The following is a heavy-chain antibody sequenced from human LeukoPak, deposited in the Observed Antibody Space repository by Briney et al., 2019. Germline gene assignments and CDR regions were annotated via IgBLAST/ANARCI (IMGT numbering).Heavy chain of an antibody. Sequence: PSETLSLTCTVSGGSISSSSYYWGWIRQPPGKGLEWIGSIYYSGCTYYNPSLKSRVAISVDTSKNQFSLKLSSVTAADTAVYYCSLGDSLYYFDYWGQGTLVTVSS. D-gene: IGHD3-16*01. J-gene: IGHJ4*02. CDR2: IYYSGCT. CDR3: SLGDSLYYFDY. V-gene: IGHV4-39*01. CDR1: GGSISSSSYY.